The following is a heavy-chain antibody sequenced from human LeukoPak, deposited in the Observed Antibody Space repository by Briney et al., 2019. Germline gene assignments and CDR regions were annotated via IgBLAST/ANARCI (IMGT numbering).Heavy chain of an antibody. CDR1: GGSFSSYY. D-gene: IGHD3-22*01. Sequence: SETLSLTCTVSGGSFSSYYWSWIRQPPGKGLEWIGYVSYSGPTNYNPSLRGRVTISLDTSKNQFSLKLNSVTAADTAMYYCARSFSPNYYDLLDYWGQGTLVTVSS. V-gene: IGHV4-59*01. J-gene: IGHJ4*02. CDR2: VSYSGPT. CDR3: ARSFSPNYYDLLDY.